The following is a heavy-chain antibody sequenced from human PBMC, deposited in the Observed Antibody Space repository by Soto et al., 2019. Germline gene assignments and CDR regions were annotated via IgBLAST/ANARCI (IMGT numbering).Heavy chain of an antibody. D-gene: IGHD3-10*01. V-gene: IGHV3-7*01. CDR1: GFTFGSYW. Sequence: GGSLRLSCAASGFTFGSYWMSWVRQAPGEGLEWVANINPGGREKNYVDSVKGRFSISRDDAEKSHHLQMNSLRVEDTAVYYCAKYGSGSYGAYALDIWGQGTMVTVS. CDR2: INPGGREK. J-gene: IGHJ3*02. CDR3: AKYGSGSYGAYALDI.